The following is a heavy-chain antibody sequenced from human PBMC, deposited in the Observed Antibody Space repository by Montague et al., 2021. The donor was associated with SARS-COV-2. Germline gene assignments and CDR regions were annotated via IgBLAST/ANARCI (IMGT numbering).Heavy chain of an antibody. J-gene: IGHJ6*02. CDR1: GGSISSYY. D-gene: IGHD6-6*01. Sequence: SETRSLTCTVSGGSISSYYWSWIRQPPGKGLEWIGYIYYSGSTNYNPSLKSRVTISVDTSKNQFSLKLSSVTAADTAVYYCARADHIAASPADYYGMDVWGQGTTVTVSS. CDR3: ARADHIAASPADYYGMDV. V-gene: IGHV4-59*01. CDR2: IYYSGST.